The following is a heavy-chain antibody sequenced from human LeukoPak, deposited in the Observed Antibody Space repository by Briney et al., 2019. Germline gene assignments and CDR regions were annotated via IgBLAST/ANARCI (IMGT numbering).Heavy chain of an antibody. CDR1: GYTFTSYD. CDR2: MSPNSGDT. J-gene: IGHJ4*02. D-gene: IGHD3-9*01. CDR3: ARLTLLTGSPHPTPEDY. V-gene: IGHV1-8*01. Sequence: ASVKVSCKASGYTFTSYDFNWVRQATGQRPEWMGWMSPNSGDTGYAQKFQDRVTMTRNTSISTAYMELSSLRSEDTAVYYCARLTLLTGSPHPTPEDYWGQGTLVTVSS.